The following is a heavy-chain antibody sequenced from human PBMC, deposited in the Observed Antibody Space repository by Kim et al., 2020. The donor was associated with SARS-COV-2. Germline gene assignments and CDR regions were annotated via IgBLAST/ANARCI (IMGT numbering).Heavy chain of an antibody. CDR3: ARGLRADVSSAYRRLDY. Sequence: GGSLRLSCAASGFTFSNYSMSWVRQAPGKGLEWVAHISEDGSEKYYVDSVEGRFTISRDNTKNSLYLQVNSLRAEDTAVYYCARGLRADVSSAYRRLDYWGQGTLVTVSS. D-gene: IGHD3-22*01. CDR1: GFTFSNYS. CDR2: ISEDGSEK. V-gene: IGHV3-7*03. J-gene: IGHJ4*02.